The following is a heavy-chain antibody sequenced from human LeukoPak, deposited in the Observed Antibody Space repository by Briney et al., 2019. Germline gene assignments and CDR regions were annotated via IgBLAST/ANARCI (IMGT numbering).Heavy chain of an antibody. CDR1: GYTFTGYY. D-gene: IGHD2-2*02. V-gene: IGHV1-2*02. Sequence: ASVKVSCKASGYTFTGYYMHWVRQAPGQGLEWMGWINPNSDGTNYAQKFQGRVTMTRDTSISTAYMELSRLRSDDTAVYYCARSGAIVVVPAAIDFDYWGQGTLVTVSS. J-gene: IGHJ4*02. CDR3: ARSGAIVVVPAAIDFDY. CDR2: INPNSDGT.